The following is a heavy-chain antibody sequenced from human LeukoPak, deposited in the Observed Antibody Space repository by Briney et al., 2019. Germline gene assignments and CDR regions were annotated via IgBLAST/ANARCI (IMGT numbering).Heavy chain of an antibody. CDR1: GGSISSSSYY. V-gene: IGHV4-39*07. D-gene: IGHD6-19*01. J-gene: IGHJ6*03. Sequence: PSETLSLTCTVSGGSISSSSYYWGWIRQPPGKGLEWIGSIYYSGSTYYNPSLKSRVTISVDTSKNQFSLKLSSVTAADTAVYYCARLGPTASGWPQPGYYYYYMDVWGKGTTVTVSS. CDR2: IYYSGST. CDR3: ARLGPTASGWPQPGYYYYYMDV.